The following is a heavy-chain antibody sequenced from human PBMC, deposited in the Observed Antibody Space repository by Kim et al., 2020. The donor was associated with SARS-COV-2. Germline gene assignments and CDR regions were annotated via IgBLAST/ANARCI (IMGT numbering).Heavy chain of an antibody. J-gene: IGHJ5*02. CDR2: INHSGST. CDR3: ARGRSGSCSSTSCYPLDP. CDR1: GGSFSGYY. Sequence: SETLSLTCAVYGGSFSGYYWSWIRQPPGKGLEWMGEINHSGSTNYNPSLKSRVTISVDTSKNQFSLKLSSVTAADTAVYYCARGRSGSCSSTSCYPLDPWGQGTLVTVSS. D-gene: IGHD2-2*03. V-gene: IGHV4-34*01.